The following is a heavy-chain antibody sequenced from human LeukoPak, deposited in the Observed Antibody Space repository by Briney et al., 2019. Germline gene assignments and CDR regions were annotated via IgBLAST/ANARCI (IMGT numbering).Heavy chain of an antibody. CDR3: TPTTYSNHISY. D-gene: IGHD4-11*01. J-gene: IGHJ4*02. V-gene: IGHV3-74*01. CDR1: GFTFSSYW. Sequence: GRSLRLSCAASGFTFSSYWMHCVRAVPGKGLVCVSRINTDGSSTTYAGSVKGPFTISRDNAKNTLYLKMNRLRVEDTAVYYCTPTTYSNHISYWGQGTLVTVS. CDR2: INTDGSST.